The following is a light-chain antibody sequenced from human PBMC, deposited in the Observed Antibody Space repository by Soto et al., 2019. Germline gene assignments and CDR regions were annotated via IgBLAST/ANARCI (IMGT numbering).Light chain of an antibody. CDR1: SSNIGAGYD. CDR3: QSYDSSLSGVV. Sequence: QSVLTQPPSVSAAPGQRVTISCTGSSSNIGAGYDVHWYQQLPGTAPKLLIYGNSSRPSGVPDRFSGSKSGTSASLAITGLQAEDEADYYCQSYDSSLSGVVFGGGTKLTVL. CDR2: GNS. J-gene: IGLJ2*01. V-gene: IGLV1-40*01.